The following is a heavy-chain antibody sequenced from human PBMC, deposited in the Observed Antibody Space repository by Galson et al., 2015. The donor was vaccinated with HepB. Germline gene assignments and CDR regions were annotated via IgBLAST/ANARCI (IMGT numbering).Heavy chain of an antibody. CDR2: ISYDGSNK. V-gene: IGHV3-30*04. D-gene: IGHD3-10*01. CDR3: ARGLSGSYYNGDWFDP. Sequence: FSSYAMHWVRQAPGKGLEWVAVISYDGSNKYYADSVKGRFTISRDNSKNTLYLQMNSLRAEDTAVYYCARGLSGSYYNGDWFDPWGQGTLVTVSS. CDR1: FSSYA. J-gene: IGHJ5*02.